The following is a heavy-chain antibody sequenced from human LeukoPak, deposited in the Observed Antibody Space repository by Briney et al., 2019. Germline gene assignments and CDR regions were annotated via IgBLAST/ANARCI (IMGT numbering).Heavy chain of an antibody. D-gene: IGHD3-10*01. CDR1: GGSISSSSYY. Sequence: KSSETLSLTCTVSGGSISSSSYYWGWIRQPPGKGLEWIGSIYYSGSTYYNPSLKSRVTISVDTSKIQFSLKLSSVTAADTAVYYCARHSITMVRGVMQNWSDPWGQGTLVTVSS. CDR3: ARHSITMVRGVMQNWSDP. J-gene: IGHJ5*02. V-gene: IGHV4-39*01. CDR2: IYYSGST.